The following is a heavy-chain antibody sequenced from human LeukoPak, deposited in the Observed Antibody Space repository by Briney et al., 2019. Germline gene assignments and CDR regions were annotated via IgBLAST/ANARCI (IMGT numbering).Heavy chain of an antibody. Sequence: SQTLSLTCAISGDSVSSNSAAWNWIRQSPSRGLEWLGRTYYRSKWYNDYAVSVKSRITINPDTSKNQFSLQLNSVTPEDTAVYYCARYPSSGRRGDNAFDIWGQGTMVTVSS. CDR2: TYYRSKWYN. D-gene: IGHD6-19*01. CDR3: ARYPSSGRRGDNAFDI. V-gene: IGHV6-1*01. J-gene: IGHJ3*02. CDR1: GDSVSSNSAA.